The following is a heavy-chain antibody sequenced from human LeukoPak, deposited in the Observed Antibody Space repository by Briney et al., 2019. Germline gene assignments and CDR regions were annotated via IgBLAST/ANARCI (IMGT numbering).Heavy chain of an antibody. CDR1: GFTFSSYG. V-gene: IGHV3-30*18. D-gene: IGHD2-15*01. CDR2: ISYDGSSK. CDR3: AKTNLECSGGSCYSSFDY. Sequence: GGSLRLSCAASGFTFSSYGMHWVRQAPGKGLEWVAVISYDGSSKYYADSVKGRFTISRDNSKNTLYLQMNSLRAEDTAVYYCAKTNLECSGGSCYSSFDYWGQGTLVTVSS. J-gene: IGHJ4*02.